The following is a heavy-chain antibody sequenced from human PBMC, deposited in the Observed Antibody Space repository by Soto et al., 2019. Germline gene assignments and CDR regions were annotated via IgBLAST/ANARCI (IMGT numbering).Heavy chain of an antibody. D-gene: IGHD5-12*01. CDR3: TSGRWPQLPFY. V-gene: IGHV4-61*08. CDR2: ISNSGST. CDR1: GGSISSGDYY. Sequence: SETLSLTCTVSGGSISSGDYYWSWIRQPPGKGLECIGFISNSGSTNFNPSLKSRVTISVDTSKNQLPLKLNSVTAADTAVYFWTSGRWPQLPFYWGQGTMGTVSS. J-gene: IGHJ4*02.